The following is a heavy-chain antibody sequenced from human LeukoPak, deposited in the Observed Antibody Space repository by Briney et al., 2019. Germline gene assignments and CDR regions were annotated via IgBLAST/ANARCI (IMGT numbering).Heavy chain of an antibody. V-gene: IGHV3-23*01. Sequence: GGSLRLSCAASGFTFSSYAMTWVRQAPGKGLEWVSTISSGGGDTYIADSVKGRFTISRDNSKYTLYLQMNRLRADDTAVYYCAKAEGATLYYYGVDVWGQGTTVTVSS. CDR2: ISSGGGDT. CDR3: AKAEGATLYYYGVDV. CDR1: GFTFSSYA. J-gene: IGHJ6*02.